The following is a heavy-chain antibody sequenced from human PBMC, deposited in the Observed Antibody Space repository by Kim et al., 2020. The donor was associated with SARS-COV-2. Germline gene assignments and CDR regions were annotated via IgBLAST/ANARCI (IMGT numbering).Heavy chain of an antibody. CDR2: IYSGGST. CDR3: ARVEVYGSWKMFDY. V-gene: IGHV3-53*04. Sequence: GGSLRLSCAASGFTVSSNYMSWVRQAPGKGLEWVSVIYSGGSTYYADSVKGRFTISRHNSKNTLYLQMNSLRAEDTAVYYCARVEVYGSWKMFDYWGQGTLVTVSS. J-gene: IGHJ4*02. D-gene: IGHD3-10*01. CDR1: GFTVSSNY.